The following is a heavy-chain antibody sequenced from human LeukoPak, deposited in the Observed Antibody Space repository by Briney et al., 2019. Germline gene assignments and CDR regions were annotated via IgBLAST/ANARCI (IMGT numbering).Heavy chain of an antibody. CDR2: MSNSGGST. J-gene: IGHJ6*02. CDR1: GFTSGSYV. D-gene: IGHD1-14*01. V-gene: IGHV3-23*01. Sequence: GGSLRLSCAASGFTSGSYVMSWVRQAPGKGLEWVSSMSNSGGSTYYADSVKGSFTISRDNSKNTLYLQMNSVRAEDTAVYYCAKVSGGGLYYDGMDVWGQGTTVTVSS. CDR3: AKVSGGGLYYDGMDV.